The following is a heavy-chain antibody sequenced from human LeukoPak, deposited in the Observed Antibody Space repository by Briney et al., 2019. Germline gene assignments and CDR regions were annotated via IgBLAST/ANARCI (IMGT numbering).Heavy chain of an antibody. V-gene: IGHV4-4*09. J-gene: IGHJ4*02. Sequence: SETLSLTCTVSGGSSGPYYWTWIRQFPGKGLEWIGNIHTSGSTDYNPSLKSRVTMSMDKSKNQLSLSLTSVTAADTAVYYCASPGQSSRWVYFNFWGPGTLVTVSS. CDR3: ASPGQSSRWVYFNF. D-gene: IGHD2-2*01. CDR2: IHTSGST. CDR1: GGSSGPYY.